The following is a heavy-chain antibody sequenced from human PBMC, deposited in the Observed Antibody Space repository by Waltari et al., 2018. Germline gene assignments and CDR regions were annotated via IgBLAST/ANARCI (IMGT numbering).Heavy chain of an antibody. V-gene: IGHV3-23*01. CDR3: AKGRQQWLVGYFDY. J-gene: IGHJ4*02. Sequence: EVQLLESGGGLVQPGGSLRLSCAASGFTFSSYAMRWVRPAPGKGLEWVSAISGSGGSTYYADSVKGRFTISRDNSKNTLYLQMNSLRAEDTAVYYCAKGRQQWLVGYFDYWGQGTLVTVSS. CDR2: ISGSGGST. D-gene: IGHD6-19*01. CDR1: GFTFSSYA.